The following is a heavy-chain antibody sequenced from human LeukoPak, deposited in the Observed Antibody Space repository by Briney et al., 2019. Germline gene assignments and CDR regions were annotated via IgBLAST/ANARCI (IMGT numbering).Heavy chain of an antibody. CDR3: ALPASTVTNH. J-gene: IGHJ5*02. Sequence: GGSLRLSCAASGFTFSRYSMNWVRQAPGKGLEWVSFISSTGNTIYYADSVKGRFTISRDNAKNSLYLQMNSLRAEDSAVYYCALPASTVTNHWGQGTLVTVSS. CDR1: GFTFSRYS. V-gene: IGHV3-48*01. D-gene: IGHD4-17*01. CDR2: ISSTGNTI.